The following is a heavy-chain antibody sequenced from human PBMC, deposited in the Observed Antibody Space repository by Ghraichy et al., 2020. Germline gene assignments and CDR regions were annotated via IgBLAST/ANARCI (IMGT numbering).Heavy chain of an antibody. CDR2: IYYSGST. CDR1: GGSISSYY. Sequence: SETLSLTCTVSGGSISSYYWSWIRQPPGKGLEWIGDIYYSGSTNYNPSLKSRVTISVDTSKNQFSLKLSSVTAADTAVYYCARSQRPTDNYDSSGYYYWGQGTLVTVSS. J-gene: IGHJ4*02. CDR3: ARSQRPTDNYDSSGYYY. V-gene: IGHV4-59*01. D-gene: IGHD3-22*01.